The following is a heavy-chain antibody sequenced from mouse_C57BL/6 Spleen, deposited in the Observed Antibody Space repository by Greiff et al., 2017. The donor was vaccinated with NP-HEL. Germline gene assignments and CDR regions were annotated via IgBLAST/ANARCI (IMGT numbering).Heavy chain of an antibody. CDR3: TRGGPTFAWFAY. Sequence: EVQLVESGEGLVKPGGSLKLSCAASGFTFSSYAMSWVRQTPEKRLEWVAYISSGGDYIYYADTVKGRFTISRDNARNTLYLQMSSLKSEDTAMYYCTRGGPTFAWFAYWGQGTLVTVSA. CDR1: GFTFSSYA. V-gene: IGHV5-9-1*02. J-gene: IGHJ3*01. CDR2: ISSGGDYI. D-gene: IGHD4-1*02.